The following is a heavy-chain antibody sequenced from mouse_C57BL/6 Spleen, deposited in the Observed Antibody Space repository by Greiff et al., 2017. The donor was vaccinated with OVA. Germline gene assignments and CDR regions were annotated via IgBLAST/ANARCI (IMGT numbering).Heavy chain of an antibody. D-gene: IGHD2-1*01. J-gene: IGHJ1*03. CDR2: IHPNSGSN. CDR1: GYTFTSYW. CDR3: ARRYYGNFGYFDV. Sequence: QVQLQQPGAELVKPGASVKLSCKASGYTFTSYWMHWVKQRPGQGLEWIGMIHPNSGSNNYTEKFKSKATLTVDKSSSTAYMQLSSLTSEDSAVYYCARRYYGNFGYFDVWGTGTTVTVSS. V-gene: IGHV1-64*01.